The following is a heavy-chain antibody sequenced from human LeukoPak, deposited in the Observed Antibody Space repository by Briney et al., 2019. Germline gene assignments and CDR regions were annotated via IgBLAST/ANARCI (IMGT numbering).Heavy chain of an antibody. CDR1: GLTFSTYA. CDR2: ISYDGSNK. V-gene: IGHV3-30-3*01. J-gene: IGHJ3*02. Sequence: PGGSLRLSCAVSGLTFSTYAMHWVRQAPGKGLVWVAVISYDGSNKYYADFVKGRFTISRDNSKNTLYLQMNSLGPEDTAVYFCARDGKGYHYDSGSYTDAFDIWGQGTMVAVSS. CDR3: ARDGKGYHYDSGSYTDAFDI. D-gene: IGHD3-10*01.